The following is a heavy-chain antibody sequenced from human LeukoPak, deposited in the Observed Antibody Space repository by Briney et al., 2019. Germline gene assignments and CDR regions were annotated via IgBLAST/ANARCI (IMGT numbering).Heavy chain of an antibody. CDR1: GGTFSSYA. Sequence: ASVKVSCKASGGTFSSYAISWVRQAPGQGLEWMGGIIPIFGTANYAQKFQGRVTITADESTSTAYMELSSLRSEDTAVYYCARGGTDIVVVPAAMGYYYYYMDVWGKGTTVTVSS. D-gene: IGHD2-2*01. V-gene: IGHV1-69*13. CDR3: ARGGTDIVVVPAAMGYYYYYMDV. CDR2: IIPIFGTA. J-gene: IGHJ6*03.